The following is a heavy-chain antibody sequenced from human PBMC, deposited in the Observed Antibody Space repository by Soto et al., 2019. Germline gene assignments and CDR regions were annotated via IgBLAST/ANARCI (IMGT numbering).Heavy chain of an antibody. V-gene: IGHV3-30-3*01. CDR1: GFTFSSYA. D-gene: IGHD6-13*01. CDR3: ARDLVDASSSGLYYYYYGMDG. Sequence: QVQLVESGGGVVQPGRSLRLSCAASGFTFSSYAMHWVRQAPGKGLEWVAVISYDGSNKYYADSVKGRFTISRDNSKNTLYLQMNSLRAEDTAVYYCARDLVDASSSGLYYYYYGMDGWGQGTTVTVSS. J-gene: IGHJ6*02. CDR2: ISYDGSNK.